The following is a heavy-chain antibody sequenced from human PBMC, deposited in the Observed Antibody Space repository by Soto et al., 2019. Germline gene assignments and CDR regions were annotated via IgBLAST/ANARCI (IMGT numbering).Heavy chain of an antibody. CDR3: AGGYYDSSGYSPFDH. CDR1: GFTFSSYS. D-gene: IGHD3-22*01. J-gene: IGHJ4*02. CDR2: ISSSSSYI. Sequence: GGSLRLSCAASGFTFSSYSMNWVRQAPGKGLEWVSSISSSSSYIYYADSVKGRFTISRDNAKNSLYLQMNSLRAEDTAVYYCAGGYYDSSGYSPFDHWGQGTLVTVSS. V-gene: IGHV3-21*01.